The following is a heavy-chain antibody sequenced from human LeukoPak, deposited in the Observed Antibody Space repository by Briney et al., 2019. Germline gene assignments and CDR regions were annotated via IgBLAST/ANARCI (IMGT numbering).Heavy chain of an antibody. CDR1: GFTFSSYA. V-gene: IGHV3-23*01. CDR3: AKGEAAAGTSSWFDP. Sequence: GGSLRLSCAASGFTFSSYAMSWVRQAPGKGLEWISYVGISSGNTKYADSVKGRFTISGDNSKNTLYPQMKNLRADDTALYYCAKGEAAAGTSSWFDPWGQGTLVTVSS. CDR2: VGISSGNT. D-gene: IGHD6-13*01. J-gene: IGHJ5*02.